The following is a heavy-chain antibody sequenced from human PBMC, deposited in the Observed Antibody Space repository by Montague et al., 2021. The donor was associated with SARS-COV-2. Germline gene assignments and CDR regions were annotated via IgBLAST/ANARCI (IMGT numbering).Heavy chain of an antibody. Sequence: SETLSLTCAVSGGSISGSNWWTWLRQPPGKGLEWIGEILHSGSTNYISSLKSRVTISVDKTKNEFSLKLTSSTAADTAVYYCARDFRGAYNFFDPWGQGALVTVSS. V-gene: IGHV4-4*02. CDR3: ARDFRGAYNFFDP. CDR2: ILHSGST. J-gene: IGHJ5*02. D-gene: IGHD4/OR15-4a*01. CDR1: GGSISGSNW.